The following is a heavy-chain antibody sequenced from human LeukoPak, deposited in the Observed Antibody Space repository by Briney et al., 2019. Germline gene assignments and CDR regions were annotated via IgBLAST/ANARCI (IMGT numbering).Heavy chain of an antibody. V-gene: IGHV3-21*01. CDR1: GFTFSSYT. D-gene: IGHD2-21*01. CDR3: ARANSPLFDY. CDR2: ISGSNSYI. Sequence: GGSLRLSCAASGFTFSSYTMHWIRQAPGKGLEWVSSISGSNSYIFYADSVKGRFTVSRDNAKDSLYLQMNSLRAEDTAVYYCARANSPLFDYWGQGTLVTVSS. J-gene: IGHJ4*02.